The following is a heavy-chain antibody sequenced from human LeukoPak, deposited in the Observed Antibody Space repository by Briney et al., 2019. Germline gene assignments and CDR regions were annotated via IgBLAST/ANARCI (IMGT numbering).Heavy chain of an antibody. J-gene: IGHJ4*02. V-gene: IGHV4-39*07. CDR1: GGSISSSSYY. Sequence: SETLSLTCTVSGGSISSSSYYWGWIRQPPGKGLEWIGEINHSGSTNYNPSLKSRVTISVDTSKNQFSLKLSSVTAADTAVYYCARGGGIQLWSHKRTKPFDYWGQGTLVTVSS. D-gene: IGHD5-18*01. CDR3: ARGGGIQLWSHKRTKPFDY. CDR2: INHSGST.